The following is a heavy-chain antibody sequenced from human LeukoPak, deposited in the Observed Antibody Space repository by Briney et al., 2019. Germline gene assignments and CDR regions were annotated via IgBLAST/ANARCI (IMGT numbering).Heavy chain of an antibody. V-gene: IGHV3-53*01. J-gene: IGHJ4*02. CDR2: IYSGGST. Sequence: GGSLRLSCAASGFTFSSNYMSWVRQAPGKGLEWVSVIYSGGSTYYADSVKGRFTISRDNSKNTLYLQMNSLRAEDTAVYYCARETDSYGYYFDYWGQGTLVTVSS. CDR1: GFTFSSNY. CDR3: ARETDSYGYYFDY. D-gene: IGHD5-18*01.